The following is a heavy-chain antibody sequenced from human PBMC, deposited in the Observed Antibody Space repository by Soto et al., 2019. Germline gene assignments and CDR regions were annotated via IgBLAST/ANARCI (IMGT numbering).Heavy chain of an antibody. D-gene: IGHD6-13*01. CDR2: IYYSGST. Sequence: TLSLPCNVSGGSISSGGYYWSWIRQHPGKGLEWIGYIYYSGSTYYNPSLKSRVTISVDTSKNQFSLRLSSVTAADTAVYYGATSVAAGKSFLDHWGQRTLVAVSS. CDR3: ATSVAAGKSFLDH. V-gene: IGHV4-31*03. J-gene: IGHJ4*02. CDR1: GGSISSGGYY.